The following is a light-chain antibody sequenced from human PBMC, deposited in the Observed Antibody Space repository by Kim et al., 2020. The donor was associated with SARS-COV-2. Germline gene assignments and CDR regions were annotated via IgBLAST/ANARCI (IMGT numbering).Light chain of an antibody. CDR2: GKS. CDR1: KSNIGAGYD. Sequence: QRVHISCTGGKSNIGAGYDVHWYQQLPGTVPKLLIYGKSNRPSGVPDRFSGSKSGTSASLAITGLQAEDEADYYCQSYDSSLSGWVFGGGTQLTVL. CDR3: QSYDSSLSGWV. J-gene: IGLJ3*02. V-gene: IGLV1-40*01.